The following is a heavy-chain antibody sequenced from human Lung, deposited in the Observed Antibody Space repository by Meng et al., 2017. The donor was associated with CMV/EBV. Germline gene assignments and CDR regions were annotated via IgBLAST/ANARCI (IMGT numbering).Heavy chain of an antibody. D-gene: IGHD1-7*01. CDR3: ARDNWNYDQKLFDY. J-gene: IGHJ4*01. Sequence: SXTLSLTCTVSGYSISSGYYWGWIRQPPGKGLEWIGSIYHSGSTYYNPSLKSRVTISVDTSKNQFSLKLSSVTAADTAVYYCARDNWNYDQKLFDYWGHGTLVTVSS. CDR1: GYSISSGYY. V-gene: IGHV4-38-2*02. CDR2: IYHSGST.